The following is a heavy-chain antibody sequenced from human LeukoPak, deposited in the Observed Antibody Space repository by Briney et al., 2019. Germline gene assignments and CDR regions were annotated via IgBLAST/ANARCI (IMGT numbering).Heavy chain of an antibody. CDR3: ARDRDHAVGAPFGYNWFDP. CDR1: GFTFSSYS. J-gene: IGHJ5*02. D-gene: IGHD1-26*01. V-gene: IGHV3-21*01. CDR2: ISSSSSYI. Sequence: GGSLRLSCATSGFTFSSYSMNWVRQAPGKGLEWVSSISSSSSYIYYADSVKGRFTVSRDNAKNSLYLQMNSLRAEDTAVYYCARDRDHAVGAPFGYNWFDPWGQGTLVTVSS.